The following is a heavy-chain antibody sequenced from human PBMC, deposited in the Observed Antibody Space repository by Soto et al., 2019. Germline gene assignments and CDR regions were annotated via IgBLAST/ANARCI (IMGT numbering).Heavy chain of an antibody. J-gene: IGHJ4*02. V-gene: IGHV4-34*01. CDR2: INHSGST. CDR1: GGSFSGYY. CDR3: ARYSGSYSSGFDY. D-gene: IGHD1-26*01. Sequence: QVQLQQWGAGLLKPSETLSLTCAVYGGSFSGYYWSWIRQPPGKGLEWIGEINHSGSTNYNPSLKSRVTISIDTSKNQFSLKLSSVTAAETAVYYCARYSGSYSSGFDYWGQGNLVTVSS.